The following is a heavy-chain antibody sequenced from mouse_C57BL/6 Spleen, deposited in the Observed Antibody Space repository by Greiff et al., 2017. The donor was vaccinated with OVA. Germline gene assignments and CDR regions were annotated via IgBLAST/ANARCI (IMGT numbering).Heavy chain of an antibody. CDR2: IDPSDSYT. V-gene: IGHV1-69*01. CDR3: ARGLLRSFDY. J-gene: IGHJ2*01. D-gene: IGHD1-1*01. Sequence: QVNLQQPWSSLFLPFSSFPLSFPSSFSTFTLSFTHWLTHSPFPGLEFLLYIDPSDSYTPYNQNFNGKSTLTVDKSSSTAYMQLSSLTSEDSAVYYCARGLLRSFDYWGQGTTLTVSS. CDR1: FSTFTLSF.